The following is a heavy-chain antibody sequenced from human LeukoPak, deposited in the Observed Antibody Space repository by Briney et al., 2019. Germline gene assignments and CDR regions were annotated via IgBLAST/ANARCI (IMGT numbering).Heavy chain of an antibody. CDR3: ARHPANYDSSGYYYFDY. J-gene: IGHJ4*02. Sequence: PSETLSLTCTVSGGSISSYYWSWIRQPPGKGLEWIGYIYYSGSTNYNPSLKSRVTISVDTSKNQFSLKLSSVTAADTAVYYCARHPANYDSSGYYYFDYWGQGTLVTVSS. D-gene: IGHD3-22*01. CDR1: GGSISSYY. V-gene: IGHV4-59*08. CDR2: IYYSGST.